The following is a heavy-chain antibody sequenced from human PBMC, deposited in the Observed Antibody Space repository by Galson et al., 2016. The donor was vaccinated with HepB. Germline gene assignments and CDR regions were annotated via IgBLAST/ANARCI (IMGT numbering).Heavy chain of an antibody. CDR3: ARDLFRDSLFGMDV. D-gene: IGHD3-10*01. J-gene: IGHJ6*04. V-gene: IGHV4-59*01. Sequence: ETLSLTCTVSGGSINSYYWSWIRQSPGKGLQWIGYISYSGRTSYNPSLKSRLTISVDTSKNQFSLKLSSVTAADTAVYYCARDLFRDSLFGMDVWGKGTTVTVSS. CDR1: GGSINSYY. CDR2: ISYSGRT.